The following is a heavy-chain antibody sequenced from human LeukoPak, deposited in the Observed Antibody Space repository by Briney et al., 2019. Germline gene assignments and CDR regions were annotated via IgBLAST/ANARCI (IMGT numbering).Heavy chain of an antibody. CDR2: TSKDGSDT. J-gene: IGHJ4*02. V-gene: IGHV3-74*01. CDR3: ARGGYSSSYYRFS. CDR1: GFTFSDYW. Sequence: PGGSLRLSCAASGFTFSDYWMHWVRQGPGKGPEWLSRTSKDGSDTFYADAAKGRFTASRDNAKNTVYLQVTNVRPDDTAVYYCARGGYSSSYYRFSWGQGTVVTVAS. D-gene: IGHD6-13*01.